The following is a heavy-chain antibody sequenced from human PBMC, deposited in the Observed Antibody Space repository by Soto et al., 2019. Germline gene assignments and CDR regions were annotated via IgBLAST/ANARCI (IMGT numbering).Heavy chain of an antibody. Sequence: SETLSLTCTVSGGSVTSDEDYWTWIRQSPGKGLEWIGYISNSGSTGYNPSLKTRLSMSVDRSKNQFTLRLTSVTAADTAVYYCARGRRWFDPWGQGTLVTVSS. CDR1: GGSVTSDEDY. CDR3: ARGRRWFDP. V-gene: IGHV4-30-4*01. J-gene: IGHJ5*02. CDR2: ISNSGST.